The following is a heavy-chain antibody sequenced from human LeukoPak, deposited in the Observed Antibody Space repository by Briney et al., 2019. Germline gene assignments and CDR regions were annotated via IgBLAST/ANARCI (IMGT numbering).Heavy chain of an antibody. D-gene: IGHD5-18*01. J-gene: IGHJ4*01. CDR3: ARGSSYGFSMGY. Sequence: SESLSLTCSVSGGSISIYYWTWIRQIPGRGREWIGYIYYTRTTNYNPLFESRATISVDTSKNQFSLKLSSVTAADTAVYYCARGSSYGFSMGYWGQGTPVTVSS. CDR2: IYYTRTT. V-gene: IGHV4-59*01. CDR1: GGSISIYY.